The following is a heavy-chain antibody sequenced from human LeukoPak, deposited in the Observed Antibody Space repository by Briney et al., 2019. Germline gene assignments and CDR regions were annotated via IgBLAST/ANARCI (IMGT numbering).Heavy chain of an antibody. J-gene: IGHJ2*01. Sequence: GGSLRLSCAASGLTFSNYWMHWVRQAPGKGLVWVSRINSDGSRTFYADSVKGRFTISRENAKNTLYLQMNSLRAGDTAVYYCVREGVSSSWNNWYFDLWGRGTLVTVSS. V-gene: IGHV3-74*01. CDR3: VREGVSSSWNNWYFDL. CDR2: INSDGSRT. CDR1: GLTFSNYW. D-gene: IGHD6-13*01.